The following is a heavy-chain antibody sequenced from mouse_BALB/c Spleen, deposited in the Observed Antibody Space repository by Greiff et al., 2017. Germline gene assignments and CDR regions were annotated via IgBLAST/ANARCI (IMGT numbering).Heavy chain of an antibody. CDR3: ARGRSSSDPDYYAMDY. CDR2: INPSSGYT. J-gene: IGHJ4*01. D-gene: IGHD3-1*01. V-gene: IGHV1-4*02. Sequence: VQLQQSAAELARPGASVKMSCKASGYTFTSYTMHWVNQRPGQGLEWIGYINPSSGYTEYNQKFKDKITLTADKSSSTAYMQLSSLTSEDSAVYYCARGRSSSDPDYYAMDYWGQGTSVTVSS. CDR1: GYTFTSYT.